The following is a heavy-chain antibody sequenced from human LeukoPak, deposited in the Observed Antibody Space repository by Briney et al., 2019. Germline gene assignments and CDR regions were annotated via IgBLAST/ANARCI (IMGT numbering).Heavy chain of an antibody. CDR3: ARQTRSGGYSGGFDS. J-gene: IGHJ5*01. Sequence: SETLSLTCTVSGGSISGYYWSWIRQPAGKGLEWIGRIYTSGTTNYKPSLKRRLTMSVDTSKNQFPLKLSSVTAADTAVYYCARQTRSGGYSGGFDSWGQGTLVTVSS. CDR1: GGSISGYY. D-gene: IGHD3-10*01. V-gene: IGHV4-4*07. CDR2: IYTSGTT.